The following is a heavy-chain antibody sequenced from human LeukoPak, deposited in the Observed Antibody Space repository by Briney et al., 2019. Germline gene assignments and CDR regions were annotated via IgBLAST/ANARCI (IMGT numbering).Heavy chain of an antibody. V-gene: IGHV1-46*01. D-gene: IGHD4-17*01. CDR3: ASFPTVTTYAGY. CDR1: VYTFTSYY. Sequence: GASVKVSCKASVYTFTSYYMHWVRQAPGQGLEWMGIINPSGGSTSYAQKFQGRVTMTRDTSTSTVYMELSSLRSEDTAVYYCASFPTVTTYAGYWGQGTLVTVSS. CDR2: INPSGGST. J-gene: IGHJ4*02.